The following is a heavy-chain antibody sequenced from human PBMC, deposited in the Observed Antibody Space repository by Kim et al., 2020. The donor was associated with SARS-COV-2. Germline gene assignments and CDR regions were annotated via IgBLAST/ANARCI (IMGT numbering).Heavy chain of an antibody. Sequence: GGSLRLSCAASGFTFSSYAMSWVRQAPGKGLEWVSAISGSGGSTYYADSVKGRFTISRDNSKNTLYLQMNSLRAEDTAVYYCAKDQGITIFGVVMVYGMDLWGQGTTVTVSS. CDR2: ISGSGGST. J-gene: IGHJ6*02. D-gene: IGHD3-3*01. V-gene: IGHV3-23*01. CDR1: GFTFSSYA. CDR3: AKDQGITIFGVVMVYGMDL.